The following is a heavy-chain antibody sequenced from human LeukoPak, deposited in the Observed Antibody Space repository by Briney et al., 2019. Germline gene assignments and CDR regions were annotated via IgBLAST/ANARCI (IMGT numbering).Heavy chain of an antibody. CDR3: TRHAGGAYYYHVDV. CDR2: IRSKTNNYAT. CDR1: GFTVSSNY. V-gene: IGHV3-73*01. J-gene: IGHJ6*03. Sequence: PGGSLRLSCAASGFTVSSNYMSWVRQAPGKGLEWVGRIRSKTNNYATEYAASVKGRFTISRDDSKNTAYLQMNSLKTEDTAVYYCTRHAGGAYYYHVDVWGKGTTVTVSS. D-gene: IGHD3-10*01.